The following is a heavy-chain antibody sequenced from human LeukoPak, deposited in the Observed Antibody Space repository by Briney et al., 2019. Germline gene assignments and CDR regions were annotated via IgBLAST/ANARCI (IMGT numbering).Heavy chain of an antibody. CDR3: ARVAGRQQLVRVDY. J-gene: IGHJ4*02. CDR1: GYTFTGYY. Sequence: EASVKVSCKASGYTFTGYYMHWVRQAAGQGPEWMGWINPNSGGTNYAQKFQGRGTMTRATSISTDHMELSRLRSDDTAVYYCARVAGRQQLVRVDYWGQGTLVTVSS. CDR2: INPNSGGT. V-gene: IGHV1-2*02. D-gene: IGHD6-13*01.